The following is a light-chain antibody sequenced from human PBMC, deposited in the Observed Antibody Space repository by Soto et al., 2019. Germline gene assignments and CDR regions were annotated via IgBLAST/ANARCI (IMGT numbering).Light chain of an antibody. CDR2: ATS. CDR3: QQYGSSPKT. CDR1: QTINSTY. V-gene: IGKV3-20*01. J-gene: IGKJ1*01. Sequence: EIVLTQSPGTLSLSPGDRATLSCRASQTINSTYLAWYQQKPGQAPRLLIYATSTRATGIPDRFSGSGSGTDFTLTISRLEPEDFAVYYCQQYGSSPKTFGQGTKVDIK.